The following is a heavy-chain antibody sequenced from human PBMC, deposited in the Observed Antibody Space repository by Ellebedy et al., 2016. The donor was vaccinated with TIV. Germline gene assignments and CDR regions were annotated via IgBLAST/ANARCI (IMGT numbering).Heavy chain of an antibody. CDR3: ARFANSYGLDV. CDR1: GGSIRSYY. J-gene: IGHJ6*02. CDR2: VYYSGDT. Sequence: MPSETLSLTCTVSGGSIRSYYWSWIRQPPGQGLEWIGYVYYSGDTNYKPSLKSRVSMSVDTSKNQFSLKLSSVTAADTAVYYCARFANSYGLDVWGQGTTVTVSS. V-gene: IGHV4-59*01.